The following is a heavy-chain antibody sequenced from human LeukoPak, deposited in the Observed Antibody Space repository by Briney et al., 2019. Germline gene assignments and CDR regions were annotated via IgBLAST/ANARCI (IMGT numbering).Heavy chain of an antibody. D-gene: IGHD6-19*01. CDR3: ARDNYKSSGWYLDY. Sequence: SETLSLTCNVSGASMSNYYWVWIRQPPGKGLEWIGSIYHSGTTYSGSTYYNPSLKSRVTISLDTSKNQFSLKVGSMTAADTAVYYCARDNYKSSGWYLDYWGQGTLVTVSS. V-gene: IGHV4-39*07. CDR1: GASMSNYY. CDR2: IYHSGTTYSGST. J-gene: IGHJ4*02.